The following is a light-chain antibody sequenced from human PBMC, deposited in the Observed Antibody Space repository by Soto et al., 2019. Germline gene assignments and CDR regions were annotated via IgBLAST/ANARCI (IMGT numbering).Light chain of an antibody. V-gene: IGLV2-14*01. CDR3: CSYTTSNTRQIV. CDR2: DVS. CDR1: SSDVGGYNY. J-gene: IGLJ1*01. Sequence: QSVLTQPASVSGSPGQSITISCTGTSSDVGGYNYVSWYQQHPGKAPKFVIYDVSNRPSGVSNRFSGSKSGNTASLTISGLQAEDEADYYCCSYTTSNTRQIVFGTGTRSPS.